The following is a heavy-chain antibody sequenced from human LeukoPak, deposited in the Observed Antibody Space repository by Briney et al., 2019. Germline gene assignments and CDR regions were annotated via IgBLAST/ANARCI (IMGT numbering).Heavy chain of an antibody. V-gene: IGHV4-61*02. D-gene: IGHD2-15*01. Sequence: PSQTLSLTCTVSGGSISSGSYYWSWIRQPAGKGLEWIGRIYSSGSTNYNPSLKSRVTLSVDTSKNQFCLKLSSVTAADTAVYYCARDRCSGGSCYGDYYYYYYYVDVCGKGTTVTVSS. CDR3: ARDRCSGGSCYGDYYYYYYYVDV. J-gene: IGHJ6*03. CDR1: GGSISSGSYY. CDR2: IYSSGST.